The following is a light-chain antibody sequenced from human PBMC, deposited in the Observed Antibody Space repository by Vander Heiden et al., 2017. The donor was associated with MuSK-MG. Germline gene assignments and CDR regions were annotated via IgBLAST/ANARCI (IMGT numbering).Light chain of an antibody. CDR3: QSYDSSLNGWV. V-gene: IGLV1-40*01. CDR2: GNN. Sequence: QSVLTQPPSVSGAPGQRVTISCSGSSSNIGAGYDVHWYQQLPGTAPKLLIYGNNNRPSGVPDRFSASGPGTSASLAITGLQAEDEADYYCQSYDSSLNGWVFGGGTKLTVL. J-gene: IGLJ3*02. CDR1: SSNIGAGYD.